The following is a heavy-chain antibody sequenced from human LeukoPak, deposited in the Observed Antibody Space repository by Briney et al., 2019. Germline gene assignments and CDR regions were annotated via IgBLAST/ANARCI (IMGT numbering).Heavy chain of an antibody. CDR2: IDGGGDAT. CDR3: AREPTL. J-gene: IGHJ4*02. CDR1: GFTFNNYA. Sequence: GGSLRLSCAASGFTFNNYAMGWVRQPPGKGLEWLSAIDGGGDATKYADSVKGRFTISRDNSKNTLYLQINSLRVEDTAVYYCAREPTLWGQGTLVTVSS. V-gene: IGHV3-23*01. D-gene: IGHD1-14*01.